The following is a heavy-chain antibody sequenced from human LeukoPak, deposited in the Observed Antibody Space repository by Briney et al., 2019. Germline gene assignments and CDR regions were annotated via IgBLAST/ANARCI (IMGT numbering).Heavy chain of an antibody. D-gene: IGHD3-22*01. Sequence: PSETLSLTCSVSGDSVSRSDSYWDWIRQSPGKGLEWIGTIYYSGRTYYSPSLKSRVTMSVDPSNNQFSLNLRSVIAADTAVYYCARRRYYDGSGYLEWGQGTLLSVSS. J-gene: IGHJ1*01. CDR1: GDSVSRSDSY. V-gene: IGHV4-39*01. CDR3: ARRRYYDGSGYLE. CDR2: IYYSGRT.